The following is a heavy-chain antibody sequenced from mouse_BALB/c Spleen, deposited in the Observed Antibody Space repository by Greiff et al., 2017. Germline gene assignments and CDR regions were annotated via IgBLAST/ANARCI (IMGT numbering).Heavy chain of an antibody. CDR1: GYTFTSYY. Sequence: QVQLQQSGPELVKPGASVRISCKASGYTFTSYYIHWVKQRPGQGLEWIGWIYPGNVNTKYNEKFKGKATLTADKSSSTAYMQLSSLTSEDSAVYFCARGDYDYGGFAYWGQGTLVTVSA. D-gene: IGHD2-4*01. V-gene: IGHV1S56*01. CDR2: IYPGNVNT. CDR3: ARGDYDYGGFAY. J-gene: IGHJ3*01.